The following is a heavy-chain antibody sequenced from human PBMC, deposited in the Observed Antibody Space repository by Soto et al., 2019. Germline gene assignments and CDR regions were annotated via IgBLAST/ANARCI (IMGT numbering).Heavy chain of an antibody. V-gene: IGHV4-30-2*01. CDR1: GGSISSGGYS. D-gene: IGHD6-6*01. CDR3: ESSSTAAHLSY. Sequence: SETLSLTCAVSGGSISSGGYSWSWIRQPPGKGLEWIGYIYHSGSTYYNPSLKSRVTISVDRSTTQFTLKLSSVTAADTAVYYCESSSTAAHLSYWGQGALVTVSS. J-gene: IGHJ4*02. CDR2: IYHSGST.